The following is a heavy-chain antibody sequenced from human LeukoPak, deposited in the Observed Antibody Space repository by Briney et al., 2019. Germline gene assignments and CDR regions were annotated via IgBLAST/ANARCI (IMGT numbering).Heavy chain of an antibody. CDR3: ARGAREQQPDYYYGLDV. CDR2: ISAYNGNT. V-gene: IGHV1-18*01. D-gene: IGHD6-13*01. Sequence: ASVTVSCKASGNTFTNYGFSWVRPAPGQGLGWMGWISAYNGNTNYTQKLQGRVTMTTDAPTSTAYMELRSLRSDDTAVYYCARGAREQQPDYYYGLDVWGQGTTVTVSS. CDR1: GNTFTNYG. J-gene: IGHJ6*02.